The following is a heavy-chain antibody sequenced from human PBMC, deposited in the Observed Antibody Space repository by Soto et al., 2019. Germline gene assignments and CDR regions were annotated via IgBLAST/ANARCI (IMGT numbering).Heavy chain of an antibody. Sequence: SETLSLTCTVSGGSISSGDYYWSWIRQPPGKGLEWIGYIYYSGSTYYNPSLKSRVTISVDTSKNQVSLKLSSVTAADTAVFYCARELVVQQQLVARIDYWGQGTLVTVSS. D-gene: IGHD6-13*01. CDR1: GGSISSGDYY. V-gene: IGHV4-30-4*01. CDR2: IYYSGST. J-gene: IGHJ4*02. CDR3: ARELVVQQQLVARIDY.